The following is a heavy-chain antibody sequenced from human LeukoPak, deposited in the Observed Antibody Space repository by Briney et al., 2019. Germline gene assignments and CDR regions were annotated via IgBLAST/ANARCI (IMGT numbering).Heavy chain of an antibody. Sequence: GGSLRLSCVASGFIFRSYWMSWVRQAPGKGLEWVANIRQDGSVQYYVDSVKGRFTISRDNAENSLYLQMNNLSAEDTAVYYCATHDVLTGYPYFELWGQGTLVAVSS. CDR1: GFIFRSYW. CDR3: ATHDVLTGYPYFEL. D-gene: IGHD3-9*01. V-gene: IGHV3-7*01. CDR2: IRQDGSVQ. J-gene: IGHJ4*02.